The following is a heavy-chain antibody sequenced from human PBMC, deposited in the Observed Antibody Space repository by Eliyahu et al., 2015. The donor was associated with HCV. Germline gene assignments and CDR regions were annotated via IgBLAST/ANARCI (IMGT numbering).Heavy chain of an antibody. V-gene: IGHV4-39*07. CDR3: ARGEQLEYFDY. D-gene: IGHD6-6*01. J-gene: IGHJ4*02. CDR1: GGSISSSSYY. Sequence: QLQLQESGPGLVKPSETLSLTCTVSGGSISSSSYYWGWIRQPPGKGLEWIGSIYYSGSTYYNPSLKSRVTISVDTSKNQFSLKLSSVTAADTAVYYCARGEQLEYFDYWGQGTLVTVSS. CDR2: IYYSGST.